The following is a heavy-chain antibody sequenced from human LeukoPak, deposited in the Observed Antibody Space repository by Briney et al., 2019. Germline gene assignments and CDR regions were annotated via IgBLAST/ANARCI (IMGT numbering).Heavy chain of an antibody. Sequence: SETLSLTCTVSGGSISRYYWSWIRQPPGKGLEWIGYIYYSRSTNYNPSLKSRVTISVDTSKNQFSLKLSSVTAADTAVYYCARVINSSGWYFYFDYWGQGTLVTVSS. CDR1: GGSISRYY. J-gene: IGHJ4*02. CDR2: IYYSRST. CDR3: ARVINSSGWYFYFDY. V-gene: IGHV4-59*01. D-gene: IGHD6-19*01.